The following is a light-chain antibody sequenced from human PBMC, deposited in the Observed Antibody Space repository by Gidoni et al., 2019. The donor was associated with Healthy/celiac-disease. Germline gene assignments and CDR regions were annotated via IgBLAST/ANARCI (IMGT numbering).Light chain of an antibody. CDR3: QTWGTGMV. CDR1: SGHSSYA. Sequence: QRVLTQSPSASASLGASVKLTCTLSSGHSSYAIAWHQQQPEQGPRYLMKLNSDGSHSKGDGIPDRFSGSSSGAERYLTISSLQSEDEADYYCQTWGTGMVFGGGTKLTVL. CDR2: LNSDGSH. J-gene: IGLJ3*02. V-gene: IGLV4-69*01.